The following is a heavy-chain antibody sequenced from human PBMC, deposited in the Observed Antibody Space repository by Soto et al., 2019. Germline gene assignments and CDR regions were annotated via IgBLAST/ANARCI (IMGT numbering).Heavy chain of an antibody. D-gene: IGHD1-7*01. J-gene: IGHJ3*02. Sequence: ASVKVSCKASGYTFTSYYMHWVRQAPGQGLEWMGIINPSGGSTSYAQKFQGRVTMTRDTSASTAYMELSSLRSEDTAVYYCAASYNWNYVSAFDIWGQGTMVTVSS. CDR2: INPSGGST. CDR1: GYTFTSYY. V-gene: IGHV1-46*01. CDR3: AASYNWNYVSAFDI.